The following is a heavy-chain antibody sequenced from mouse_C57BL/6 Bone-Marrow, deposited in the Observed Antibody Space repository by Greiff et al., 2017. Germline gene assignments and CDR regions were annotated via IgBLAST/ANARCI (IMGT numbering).Heavy chain of an antibody. CDR2: IDPVNGDT. V-gene: IGHV14-4*01. D-gene: IGHD2-1*01. CDR3: TTGNAGFAY. Sequence: EVQLQQSGAELVRPGASVKLSCTASGFNIKDDWMHWVKQRPEQGLAWIGWIDPVNGDTEYALKFQGKATLPADTSSNTAYLPLSSLTAEYAAVYYCTTGNAGFAYWGQGTLVTVSA. CDR1: GFNIKDDW. J-gene: IGHJ3*01.